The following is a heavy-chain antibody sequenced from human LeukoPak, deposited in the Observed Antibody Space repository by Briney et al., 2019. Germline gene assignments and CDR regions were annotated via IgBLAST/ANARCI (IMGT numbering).Heavy chain of an antibody. CDR2: IKSKTDGGTT. J-gene: IGHJ4*02. D-gene: IGHD7-27*01. Sequence: WIRQPPGKGLEWVGRIKSKTDGGTTDYAAPVKGRFTISRDDSKNTLYLQMNSLKTEDTAVYYCTTGTGDRDYWGQGTLVTVSS. V-gene: IGHV3-15*01. CDR3: TTGTGDRDY.